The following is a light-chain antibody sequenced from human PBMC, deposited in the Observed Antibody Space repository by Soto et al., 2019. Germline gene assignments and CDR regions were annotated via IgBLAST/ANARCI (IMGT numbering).Light chain of an antibody. V-gene: IGLV2-23*01. Sequence: HSALTQPACVSGSPGQSITISCTGTSSDVGSYNPVSWYQQHPGKAPKLMIYEGSKRPSGVSNRFSGSKSGNTASLTISGLQAEDEADYYCCSYAGSSLYVFGTGTKVTVL. CDR2: EGS. CDR1: SSDVGSYNP. CDR3: CSYAGSSLYV. J-gene: IGLJ1*01.